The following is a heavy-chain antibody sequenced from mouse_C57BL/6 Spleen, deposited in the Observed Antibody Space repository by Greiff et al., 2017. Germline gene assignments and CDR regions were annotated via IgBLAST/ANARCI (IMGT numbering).Heavy chain of an antibody. Sequence: DVMLVESGGGLVQPGGSMKLSCAASGFTFSDAWMDWVRQSPEKGLEWVAEIRNKANNHATYYAESVKGRFTISRDDSKSSVYLQMNSLRAEDTGIYDCTRRDDGYYPYAMDYWGQGTSVTVSS. CDR3: TRRDDGYYPYAMDY. CDR2: IRNKANNHAT. V-gene: IGHV6-6*01. J-gene: IGHJ4*01. D-gene: IGHD2-3*01. CDR1: GFTFSDAW.